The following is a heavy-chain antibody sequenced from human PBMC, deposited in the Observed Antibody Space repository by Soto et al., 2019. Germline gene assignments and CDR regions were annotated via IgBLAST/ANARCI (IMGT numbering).Heavy chain of an antibody. CDR1: GFTFSSYA. J-gene: IGHJ5*02. D-gene: IGHD2-2*01. CDR3: AKVPGGYCISTSCYEGEWFDP. V-gene: IGHV3-23*01. Sequence: EVQLLESGGGLVQPGGSLRLSCAASGFTFSSYAMSWVRQAPGKGLEWVSAISGSGGSTYYADSVKGRFTISRDNSKNTLYLQMNSLRAEDTAVYYCAKVPGGYCISTSCYEGEWFDPWGQGTLVTVSS. CDR2: ISGSGGST.